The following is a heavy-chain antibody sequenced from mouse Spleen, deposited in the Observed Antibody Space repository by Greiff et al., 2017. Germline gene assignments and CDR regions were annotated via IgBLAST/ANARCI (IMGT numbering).Heavy chain of an antibody. V-gene: IGHV5-6*01. D-gene: IGHD1-1*01. J-gene: IGHJ2*01. CDR1: GFTFSSYG. Sequence: EVKVVESGGDLVKPGGSLKLSCAASGFTFSSYGMSWVRQTPDKRLEWVATISSGGSYTYYPDSVKGRFTISRDNAKNTLYLQMSSLKSEDTAMYYCARPGSSYDFDYWGQGTTLTVSS. CDR3: ARPGSSYDFDY. CDR2: ISSGGSYT.